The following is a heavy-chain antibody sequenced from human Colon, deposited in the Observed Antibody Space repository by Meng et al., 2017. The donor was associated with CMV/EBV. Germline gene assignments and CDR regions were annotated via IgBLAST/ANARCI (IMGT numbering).Heavy chain of an antibody. Sequence: VRWGGAGGGVRTPGLSVKVSGRPSGHTFTGYFMYWVRQAPGQGLEWLGVINPITGGTNYAQKFQGRVTMTRDTSMNTAYMELSRLRSDDTAVYYCASLSGGDFDYWGQGTLVTVSS. J-gene: IGHJ4*02. V-gene: IGHV1-2*02. D-gene: IGHD1-26*01. CDR1: GHTFTGYF. CDR2: INPITGGT. CDR3: ASLSGGDFDY.